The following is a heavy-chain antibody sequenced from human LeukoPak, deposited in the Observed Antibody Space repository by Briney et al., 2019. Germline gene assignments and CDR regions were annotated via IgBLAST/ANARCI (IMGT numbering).Heavy chain of an antibody. V-gene: IGHV1-46*01. D-gene: IGHD3-16*01. Sequence: ASVKVSCKASGYTFTSYYMHWVRQAPGQGLEWMGIINPSGGSTSYAQKFQGRVTMTRDTSTSTVYMELSSLRSEDTAVYYCARDPPLRAEGDYFDYWGQGTLVTVSS. CDR1: GYTFTSYY. CDR2: INPSGGST. CDR3: ARDPPLRAEGDYFDY. J-gene: IGHJ4*02.